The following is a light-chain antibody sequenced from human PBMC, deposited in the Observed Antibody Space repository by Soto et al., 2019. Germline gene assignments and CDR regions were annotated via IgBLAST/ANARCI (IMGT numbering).Light chain of an antibody. CDR3: VAWDDSLNGHVV. CDR1: SSNIGTNI. J-gene: IGLJ2*01. Sequence: QSVLTQPPSASGTPGQRVTISCSGSSSNIGTNIVNWYQRFPGTAPKLLIHSNNQRPSGVPDRFSGSKSGTSASLAISGLQSEDEADYYCVAWDDSLNGHVVFGGGTKLTVL. V-gene: IGLV1-44*01. CDR2: SNN.